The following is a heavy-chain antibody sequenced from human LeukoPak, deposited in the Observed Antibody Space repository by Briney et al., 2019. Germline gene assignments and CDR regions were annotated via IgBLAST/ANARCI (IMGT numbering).Heavy chain of an antibody. V-gene: IGHV2-70*01. CDR3: ARIVAGGGGYGRRPFDY. CDR1: GFSLSTSGMC. J-gene: IGHJ4*02. Sequence: SGPTLFNPTQTLTLTCTFSGFSLSTSGMCVSWIRQPPGKALEWLSLIDWDDDKYYSTSLKTRLTISKDTSKNQVVLTMTNMDPVDTATYYCARIVAGGGGYGRRPFDYWGQGTLVTVSS. CDR2: IDWDDDK. D-gene: IGHD5-12*01.